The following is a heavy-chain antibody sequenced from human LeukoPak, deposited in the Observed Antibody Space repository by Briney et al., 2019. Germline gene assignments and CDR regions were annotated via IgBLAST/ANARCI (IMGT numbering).Heavy chain of an antibody. J-gene: IGHJ1*01. D-gene: IGHD1-7*01. CDR2: INPNTGNP. Sequence: GASVKVSCKASGYSFTSSVMNWVRQAPGQGLEWMGWINPNTGNPTYAQGFTGRFVFSLDTSVSTAYLQISSLKPEDTAVYYCARDYTVAIGTTTYFQHWGQGTLVTVSS. V-gene: IGHV7-4-1*02. CDR3: ARDYTVAIGTTTYFQH. CDR1: GYSFTSSV.